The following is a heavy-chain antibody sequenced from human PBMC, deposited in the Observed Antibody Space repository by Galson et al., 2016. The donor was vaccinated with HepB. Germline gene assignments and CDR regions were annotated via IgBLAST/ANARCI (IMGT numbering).Heavy chain of an antibody. V-gene: IGHV3-30*18. CDR2: ISFDGSYK. J-gene: IGHJ6*04. CDR1: GFTFSSYG. CDR3: AKTTAMVAYCYYGMDV. Sequence: SLRLSCAASGFTFSSYGMHWVRQAPGKGLEWVAVISFDGSYKYYADSVKGRFTISRDNSKNTIYLQMSSLRAEDTAVYYCAKTTAMVAYCYYGMDVWGKGTTVTVSS. D-gene: IGHD5-18*01.